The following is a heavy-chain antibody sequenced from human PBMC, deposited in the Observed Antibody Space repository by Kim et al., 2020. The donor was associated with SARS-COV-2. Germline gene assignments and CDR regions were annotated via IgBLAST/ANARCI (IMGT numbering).Heavy chain of an antibody. Sequence: ASVKVSCKASGYTFTRYGFSWVRQAPGQGLEWMGWISVYNGNTKYPQNLQGRVTMTTDTSTNTAYMELRSLRSDDTAIYYCAREPPGAEYGMDVWGQGTT. CDR2: ISVYNGNT. CDR1: GYTFTRYG. CDR3: AREPPGAEYGMDV. V-gene: IGHV1-18*01. D-gene: IGHD1-26*01. J-gene: IGHJ6*02.